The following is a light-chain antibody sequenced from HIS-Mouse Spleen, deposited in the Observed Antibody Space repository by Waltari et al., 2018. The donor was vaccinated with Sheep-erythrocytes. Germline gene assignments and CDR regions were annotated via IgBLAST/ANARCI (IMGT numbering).Light chain of an antibody. CDR3: SSYAGSNNWV. CDR2: EVS. CDR1: SIDVGGYNY. J-gene: IGLJ3*02. V-gene: IGLV2-8*01. Sequence: QSALTQPPSASGSPGQSVTIPCTGTSIDVGGYNYVSWYQQHPGKAPKPMIYEVSKRPSGVPDRFSGSKSGNTASLTVSGLQAEDEADYYCSSYAGSNNWVFGGGTKLTVL.